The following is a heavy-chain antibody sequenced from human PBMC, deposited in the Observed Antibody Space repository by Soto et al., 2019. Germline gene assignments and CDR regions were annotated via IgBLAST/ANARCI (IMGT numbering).Heavy chain of an antibody. CDR1: GFTVSSNY. CDR2: IYSGGST. CDR3: AREGDSSGCRAY. D-gene: IGHD6-19*01. J-gene: IGHJ4*02. V-gene: IGHV3-53*01. Sequence: EVQLVEYGGGLIQPGGSLRLSCAASGFTVSSNYMSWVRQAPGKGLEWGSAIYSGGSTYYADSVKGRFTISRDNSKNTLNLHMNILRAEDTAVYYCAREGDSSGCRAYWGQGTLVTVSS.